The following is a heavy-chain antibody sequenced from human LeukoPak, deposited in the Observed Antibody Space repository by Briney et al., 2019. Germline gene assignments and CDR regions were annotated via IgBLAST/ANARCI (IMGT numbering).Heavy chain of an antibody. CDR2: ISIDGGRT. D-gene: IGHD6-25*01. CDR1: GFTFNNYN. J-gene: IGHJ6*03. CDR3: ARKGIGSSRYQNMDV. Sequence: PGGSLRLSCEASGFTFNNYNMNWVRQAPGKGPEWVSTISIDGGRTYYADSVKGRFTVSRDTSKNTLYLQMNSLRAEDTAVYYCARKGIGSSRYQNMDVWGKGTTVTVSS. V-gene: IGHV3-23*01.